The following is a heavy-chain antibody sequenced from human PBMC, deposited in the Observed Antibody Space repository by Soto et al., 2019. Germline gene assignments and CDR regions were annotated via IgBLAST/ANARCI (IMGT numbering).Heavy chain of an antibody. V-gene: IGHV3-13*01. CDR3: ASSGYYSDYFDY. D-gene: IGHD3-22*01. Sequence: PGGSLRLSCAASGFTFSSYDMHWVRQATGKGLEWVSAIGTAGDTYYPGSVKGRFTISRENAKNSLYLQMNSLRAGDTAVYYCASSGYYSDYFDYWGQGTLVTVPS. J-gene: IGHJ4*02. CDR1: GFTFSSYD. CDR2: IGTAGDT.